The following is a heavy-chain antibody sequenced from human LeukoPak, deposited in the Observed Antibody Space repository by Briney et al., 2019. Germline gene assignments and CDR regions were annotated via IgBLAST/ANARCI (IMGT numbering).Heavy chain of an antibody. CDR3: AKDLVRDYDFWSGYYTHCFDY. J-gene: IGHJ4*02. V-gene: IGHV3-23*01. CDR2: ISGSGGST. Sequence: GGSLRLSCAASGFTFSSYSMNWVRQAPGKGLEWVSAISGSGGSTYYADSVKGRFTNSRDNSKNTLYLQMNSLRAEDTAVYYCAKDLVRDYDFWSGYYTHCFDYWGQGTLVTVSS. D-gene: IGHD3-3*01. CDR1: GFTFSSYS.